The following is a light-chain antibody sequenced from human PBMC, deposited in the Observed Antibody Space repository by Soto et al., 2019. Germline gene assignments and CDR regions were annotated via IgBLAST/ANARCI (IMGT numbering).Light chain of an antibody. CDR1: STDFVSYNR. V-gene: IGLV2-23*01. CDR2: EAF. Sequence: QSVLTQPPSVSGSPGQSVTISCTGTSTDFVSYNRVSWYQQPPGTAPKLMIYEAFKRPSEVSSRFSGSKSGNTASLTISGLQAEDEAEYHCCSHAGGDTYVFGTGTKVTVL. J-gene: IGLJ1*01. CDR3: CSHAGGDTYV.